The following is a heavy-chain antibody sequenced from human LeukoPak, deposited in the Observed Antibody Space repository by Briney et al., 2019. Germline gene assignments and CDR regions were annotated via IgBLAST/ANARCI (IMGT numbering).Heavy chain of an antibody. Sequence: PSETLSLTRTVSRGSISSHYWTSIWQPPGKGVEWIAYIYYSGCPNYNPSLTSRVTLSVYRPKSQVSLKLSSLSPPHTPACFCVRAPASDVVVAVDACDIWGQGTMVTVSS. CDR2: IYYSGCP. CDR1: RGSISSHY. J-gene: IGHJ3*02. V-gene: IGHV4-59*08. CDR3: VRAPASDVVVAVDACDI. D-gene: IGHD6-19*01.